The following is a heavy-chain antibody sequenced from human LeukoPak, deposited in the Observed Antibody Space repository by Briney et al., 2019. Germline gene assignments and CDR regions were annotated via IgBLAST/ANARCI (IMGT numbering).Heavy chain of an antibody. V-gene: IGHV3-15*01. J-gene: IGHJ4*02. Sequence: PGGSLRLSCAASGFTFSNAWMSWVRQAPGKGLEWVGRIKSETDGGTTDYAAPVKGRFTISRDDSKNTLYLQMNSLKTEDTAVYYCTAPAGYGSGNFDYWGQGTLVTVSS. D-gene: IGHD3-10*01. CDR3: TAPAGYGSGNFDY. CDR2: IKSETDGGTT. CDR1: GFTFSNAW.